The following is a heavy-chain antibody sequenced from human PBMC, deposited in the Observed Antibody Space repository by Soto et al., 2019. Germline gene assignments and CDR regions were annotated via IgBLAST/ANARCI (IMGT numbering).Heavy chain of an antibody. D-gene: IGHD6-13*01. CDR1: GFTFSDHY. Sequence: GGSLRLSCAASGFTFSDHYMDWVRQAPGKGLEWVGRTRNKANSYTTEYAASVKGRFTISRDDSKNSLYLQMNSLKTEDTAVYYCARGRAAAGLYYFDYWDQGTLVTVSS. V-gene: IGHV3-72*01. CDR2: TRNKANSYTT. CDR3: ARGRAAAGLYYFDY. J-gene: IGHJ4*02.